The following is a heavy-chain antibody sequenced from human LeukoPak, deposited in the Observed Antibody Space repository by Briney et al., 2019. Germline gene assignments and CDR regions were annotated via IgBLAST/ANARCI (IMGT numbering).Heavy chain of an antibody. Sequence: SETLSLTCAVYGGSFSGYYWSWIRQPPGQGLEWIGEINHSGSTNYNPSLKSRVTISVDTSKNQFSLKLSSVTAADTAVYYCARGPKDDFWSGFVYYYYYMDVWGKGTTVTVSS. V-gene: IGHV4-34*01. CDR1: GGSFSGYY. CDR3: ARGPKDDFWSGFVYYYYYMDV. D-gene: IGHD3-3*01. J-gene: IGHJ6*03. CDR2: INHSGST.